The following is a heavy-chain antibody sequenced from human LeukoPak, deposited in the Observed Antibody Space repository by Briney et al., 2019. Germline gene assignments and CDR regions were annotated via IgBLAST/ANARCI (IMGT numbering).Heavy chain of an antibody. Sequence: GGSLRLSCVVSGFTFTNYWMQWVRQVPGKGLVWVARMNSDGTSIIHADSVKGRFTISRDNAENTLYLQMNSLRPEDTALYYCARSQSGVFDVWGQGTMVIVSS. CDR1: GFTFTNYW. V-gene: IGHV3-74*01. CDR2: MNSDGTSI. CDR3: ARSQSGVFDV. D-gene: IGHD2-15*01. J-gene: IGHJ3*01.